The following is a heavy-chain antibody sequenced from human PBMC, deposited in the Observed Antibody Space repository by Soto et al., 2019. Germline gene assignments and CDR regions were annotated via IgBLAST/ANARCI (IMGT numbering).Heavy chain of an antibody. CDR3: ARDLRDSSGYYSDY. V-gene: IGHV3-33*01. CDR1: GFTFSSYG. Sequence: GGSLRLSCAASGFTFSSYGMHWVRQAPGKGLEWVAVIWYDGSNKYYADSVKGRFTISRDNSKNTLYLQMNSLRAEDTAVYYCARDLRDSSGYYSDYWGQGTLVTV. CDR2: IWYDGSNK. D-gene: IGHD3-22*01. J-gene: IGHJ4*02.